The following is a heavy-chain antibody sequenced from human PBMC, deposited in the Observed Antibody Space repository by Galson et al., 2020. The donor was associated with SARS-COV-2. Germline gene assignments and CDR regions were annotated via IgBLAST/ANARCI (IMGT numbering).Heavy chain of an antibody. Sequence: SETLSLTCTVSGGSISGDYYWGWIRQPPGKGLEWIGYIYYSGTTYYNPSLESRIDISVDTSKNQLSLKLTSVTAADTAVYYCARAKFYDYLWGTDPTINLFDPWGQGTLVTVSS. CDR1: GGSISGDYY. V-gene: IGHV4-30-4*01. CDR3: ARAKFYDYLWGTDPTINLFDP. CDR2: IYYSGTT. J-gene: IGHJ5*02. D-gene: IGHD3-16*01.